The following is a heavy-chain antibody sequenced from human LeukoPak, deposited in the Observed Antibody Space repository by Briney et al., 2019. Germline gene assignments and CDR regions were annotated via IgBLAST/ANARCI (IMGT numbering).Heavy chain of an antibody. Sequence: SETLSLTCTVSGGSISSSHYYWGWIRQTPGKGLEWIGTIYYSGTTYYNPSLESRATISEDTSKNQFSLTLRSVTAADAAVYYCARQISDYYYYYIDVWGKGTTVTVSS. CDR2: IYYSGTT. V-gene: IGHV4-39*01. CDR1: GGSISSSHYY. CDR3: ARQISDYYYYYIDV. J-gene: IGHJ6*03. D-gene: IGHD3-10*01.